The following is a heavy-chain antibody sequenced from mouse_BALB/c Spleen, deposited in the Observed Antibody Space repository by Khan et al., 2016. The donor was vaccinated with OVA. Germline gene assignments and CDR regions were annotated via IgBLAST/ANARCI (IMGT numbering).Heavy chain of an antibody. CDR1: GFTFSSFV. CDR3: ANGNYGWFAY. J-gene: IGHJ3*01. D-gene: IGHD2-1*01. V-gene: IGHV5-9-2*01. CDR2: ISSAATYT. Sequence: EVELVESGGVLVEPGGSLKLSCAASGFTFSSFVMSWVRQTPEKRLEWVATISSAATYTYHPDSVKGRFTISRDNAKNNLYLQRDSLRSDATEFYYCANGNYGWFAYWGRGTLVTVST.